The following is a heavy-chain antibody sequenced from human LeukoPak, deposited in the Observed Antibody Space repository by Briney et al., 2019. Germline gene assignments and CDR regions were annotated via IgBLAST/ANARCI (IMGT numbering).Heavy chain of an antibody. Sequence: SETLSLTCAVYGGSFSGYYWTWIRQPPGQGLEWIGEINHRGGTDYDPSLKSRVTISLDTSKSQFSLKLTSVTAADAAVYYCARKGATAGGTRALDIWGQGTMVAVSS. CDR2: INHRGGT. V-gene: IGHV4-34*01. J-gene: IGHJ3*02. CDR3: ARKGATAGGTRALDI. CDR1: GGSFSGYY. D-gene: IGHD4-23*01.